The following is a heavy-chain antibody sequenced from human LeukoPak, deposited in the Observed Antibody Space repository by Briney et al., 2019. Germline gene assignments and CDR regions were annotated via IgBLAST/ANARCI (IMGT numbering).Heavy chain of an antibody. V-gene: IGHV1-69*04. CDR1: GGTFSSYA. CDR3: ARGDWEYYDSSGYVFDP. CDR2: IIPILGIA. J-gene: IGHJ5*02. Sequence: SVKVSCKASGGTFSSYAISWVRQAPGQGLEWMGRIIPILGIANYAQKFQGRVTITADKSTSTAYMELSSLRSEDTAVYYCARGDWEYYDSSGYVFDPWGQGTLVTVSS. D-gene: IGHD3-22*01.